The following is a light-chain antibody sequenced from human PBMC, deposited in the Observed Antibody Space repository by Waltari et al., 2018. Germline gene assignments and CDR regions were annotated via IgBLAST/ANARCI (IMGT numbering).Light chain of an antibody. J-gene: IGLJ3*02. CDR2: VNSDGSH. CDR3: ETGGHGTWV. CDR1: SGPSNNI. V-gene: IGLV4-69*01. Sequence: QLLLTQSPSASASLGAPVKLTCTLSSGPSNNIIAWLQQQPGKGPRYLMRVNSDGSHSKGDEIPDRFSGSSSGAERYLTISSVQSEDEADYYCETGGHGTWVFGGGTKLTVL.